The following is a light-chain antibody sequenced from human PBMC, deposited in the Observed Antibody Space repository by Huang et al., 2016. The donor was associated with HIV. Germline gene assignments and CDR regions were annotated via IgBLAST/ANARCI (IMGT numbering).Light chain of an antibody. Sequence: DIQMTQSPSSLSASPGVRVTLSCRANQDIGTFFAWYQHNPGGVPRLLLYGASTLQSGVPSRFSGRGSGTDFPLTITSFQPDDVATYYCQRYDSAPRAFGQGTKVEI. CDR3: QRYDSAPRA. CDR2: GAS. V-gene: IGKV1-27*01. J-gene: IGKJ1*01. CDR1: QDIGTF.